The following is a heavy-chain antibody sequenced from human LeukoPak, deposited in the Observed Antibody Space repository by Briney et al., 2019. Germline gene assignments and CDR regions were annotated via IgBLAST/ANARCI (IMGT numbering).Heavy chain of an antibody. CDR1: GYPFTNYG. V-gene: IGHV1-18*01. CDR2: ISAYNGNT. D-gene: IGHD3-3*01. J-gene: IGHJ4*02. CDR3: ARDFSSGWPNFDY. Sequence: ASVKVSCKASGYPFTNYGTSWVRQAPGQGLEWMGWISAYNGNTNYAQKLQGRVTMTTDTSTSTAYMELRSLRSDDTAVYYCARDFSSGWPNFDYWGQGTLVTVSS.